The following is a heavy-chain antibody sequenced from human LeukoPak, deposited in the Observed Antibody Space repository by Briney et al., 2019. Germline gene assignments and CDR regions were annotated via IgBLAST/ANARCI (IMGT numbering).Heavy chain of an antibody. D-gene: IGHD1-26*01. Sequence: SETLSLTCTVSGGSISDSYWSWVRQPPGKGLEWIGCTSYSGSTNYNPSLKSRVTVSVDTSKDQFSLRLISVTAADTAIYYCSRESGAFCPFGYWGQGTLVIVPP. CDR1: GGSISDSY. CDR3: SRESGAFCPFGY. V-gene: IGHV4-59*12. CDR2: TSYSGST. J-gene: IGHJ4*02.